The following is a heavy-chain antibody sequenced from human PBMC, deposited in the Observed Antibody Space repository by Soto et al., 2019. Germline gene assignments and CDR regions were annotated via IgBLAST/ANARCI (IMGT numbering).Heavy chain of an antibody. Sequence: QVQLVESGGGVVQPGRSLRLSCAASGFTFSSYGMHWVRQAPGKGLEWVAVIWYDGSNKYYADSVKGRFTISRDNSKNTLYLQMNSLRAEDTAVYSCARDRTKYYGMDVWGQGTTVTVSS. CDR3: ARDRTKYYGMDV. CDR1: GFTFSSYG. J-gene: IGHJ6*02. CDR2: IWYDGSNK. V-gene: IGHV3-33*01.